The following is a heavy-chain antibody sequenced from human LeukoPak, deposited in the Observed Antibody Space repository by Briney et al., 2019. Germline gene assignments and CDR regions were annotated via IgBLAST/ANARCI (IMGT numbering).Heavy chain of an antibody. Sequence: GGSLRLSCAASGFTFSSYSMNWVRQAPGKGLEWVSSISSSSSYIYYADSVKGRFTISRDNAKNSLYLQMNSLRAEDTAVYYCARDFLNYHSFDIWGKGTMVTVSP. V-gene: IGHV3-21*01. CDR1: GFTFSSYS. CDR3: ARDFLNYHSFDI. CDR2: ISSSSSYI. D-gene: IGHD2/OR15-2a*01. J-gene: IGHJ3*02.